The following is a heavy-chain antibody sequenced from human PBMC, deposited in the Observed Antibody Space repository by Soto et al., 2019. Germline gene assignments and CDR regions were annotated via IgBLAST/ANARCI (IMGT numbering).Heavy chain of an antibody. V-gene: IGHV3-74*01. Sequence: LRLSSAASGFTFSSYWMHWVRQAPGKGLVWVXRXXGXGXXXTXXXSVKGRFTISRDSAKNTLFLQMDSLRAEDTAVYFCARVGYSYGYDYWGQGSRVTVSS. CDR3: ARVGYSYGYDY. J-gene: IGHJ4*02. D-gene: IGHD5-18*01. CDR2: XXGXGXXX. CDR1: GFTFSSYW.